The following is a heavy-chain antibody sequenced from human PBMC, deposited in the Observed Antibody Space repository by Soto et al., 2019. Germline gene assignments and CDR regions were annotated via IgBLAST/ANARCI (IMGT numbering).Heavy chain of an antibody. CDR2: INNSGRT. D-gene: IGHD3-10*01. Sequence: QVHLQESGPGLVKPSETLSLTCTVSGGSISSYYWSWIRQPAGKGLEWIGRINNSGRTNYNPSLRSLATMSVDTSKNQFSLKLTSVTAADTAMYYCVRDVVFASGHSNWFDPWGQGTLVTVSS. CDR3: VRDVVFASGHSNWFDP. V-gene: IGHV4-4*07. J-gene: IGHJ5*02. CDR1: GGSISSYY.